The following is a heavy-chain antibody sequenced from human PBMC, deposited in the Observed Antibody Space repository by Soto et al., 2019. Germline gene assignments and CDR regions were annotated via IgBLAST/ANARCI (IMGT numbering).Heavy chain of an antibody. J-gene: IGHJ4*02. CDR1: GFTFSRYW. V-gene: IGHV3-74*01. CDR2: IDPAGSSI. CDR3: ASSFGDLGY. D-gene: IGHD3-16*01. Sequence: EVQLVESGGGLVQPGASLRLSCAASGFTFSRYWMHWVRQVPGKGLVWVSRIDPAGSSIIYADSVKGRFTISRDNAKNTLYLQMNSLRAEDTAVYYCASSFGDLGYWGQGTLVTVSS.